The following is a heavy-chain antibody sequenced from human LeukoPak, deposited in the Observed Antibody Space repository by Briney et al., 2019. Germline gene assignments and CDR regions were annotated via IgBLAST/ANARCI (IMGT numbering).Heavy chain of an antibody. V-gene: IGHV1-18*01. J-gene: IGHJ4*02. CDR1: GYTFTSYG. D-gene: IGHD6-19*01. Sequence: ASVKVSCKASGYTFTSYGISWVRQAPGRGLEWMGWISAYNGNTNYAQKLQGRVTMTTDTSTSTAYMELRSLRSDDTAVYYCARGYSSGWYVRGPQPVDYWGQGTLVTVSS. CDR2: ISAYNGNT. CDR3: ARGYSSGWYVRGPQPVDY.